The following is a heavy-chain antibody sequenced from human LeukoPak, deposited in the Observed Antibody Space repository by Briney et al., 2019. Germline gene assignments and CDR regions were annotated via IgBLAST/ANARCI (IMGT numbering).Heavy chain of an antibody. CDR1: GYTFTSYG. CDR3: ARAVGYYGSGSPRYNWFDP. J-gene: IGHJ5*02. CDR2: ISAYNGNT. D-gene: IGHD3-10*01. Sequence: GASVKVSCKASGYTFTSYGISWVRQAPGQGLEWMGWISAYNGNTNYAQKLQGRVTMTTDTSTSTAYMELRSLRSDDTAVYYCARAVGYYGSGSPRYNWFDPWGQGTLVTVSS. V-gene: IGHV1-18*01.